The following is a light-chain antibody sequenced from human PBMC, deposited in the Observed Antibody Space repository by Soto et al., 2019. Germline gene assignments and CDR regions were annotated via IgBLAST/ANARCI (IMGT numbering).Light chain of an antibody. CDR3: SSYTSFKTLV. CDR2: DVT. J-gene: IGLJ1*01. Sequence: QSVLTQPASVSGSPGQSITISCTGTISDIGAYNFVSWYQQHPGKAPILMIYDVTNRPSGVSNRFSGSKSGYTASLTISGLQSEDEADYYCSSYTSFKTLVFGTGTKVTVL. V-gene: IGLV2-14*01. CDR1: ISDIGAYNF.